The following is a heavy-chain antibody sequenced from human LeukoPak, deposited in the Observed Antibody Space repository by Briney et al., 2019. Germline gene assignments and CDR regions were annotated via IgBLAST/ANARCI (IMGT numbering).Heavy chain of an antibody. J-gene: IGHJ6*04. CDR2: VSDSGDSI. CDR3: AKDGVGAQGV. CDR1: GFTFTNYA. D-gene: IGHD1-26*01. V-gene: IGHV3-23*01. Sequence: GGSLRLSCAASGFTFTNYAMSWVRQAPGKGLEWVSAVSDSGDSIYYADSVKGRFTISRDNSKNTVHLQMNSLRAEDTAIYYCAKDGVGAQGVWGKGTTVTVSS.